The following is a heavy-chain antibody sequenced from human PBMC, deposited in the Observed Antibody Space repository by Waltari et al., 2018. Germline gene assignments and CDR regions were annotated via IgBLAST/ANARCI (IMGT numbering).Heavy chain of an antibody. CDR2: IYYSGDT. Sequence: QLQLQESGPGLVKPSETLSLTCSVSGDSIISTYYYWGWIRQPPGKGLEWIGGIYYSGDTFYSPSLSSRVTISVDTSKNQFSLKLTSVTAADTALYYCARVTSEFRSPYFYFDLWGRGTLVTVSA. V-gene: IGHV4-39*07. CDR3: ARVTSEFRSPYFYFDL. CDR1: GDSIISTYYY. J-gene: IGHJ2*01.